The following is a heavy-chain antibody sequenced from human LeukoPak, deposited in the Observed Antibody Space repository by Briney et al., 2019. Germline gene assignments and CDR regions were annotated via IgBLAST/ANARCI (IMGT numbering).Heavy chain of an antibody. D-gene: IGHD6-13*01. CDR3: ARVSIAAERAPTSLDY. CDR2: INPNSGGT. CDR1: GYTFTGYY. Sequence: ASVTVSCKASGYTFTGYYMHWVRQAPGQGLERMGWINPNSGGTNYAQKFQGRVTMNRDTSISTAYMELSRLRSDDTAVYYCARVSIAAERAPTSLDYWGQGTLVTVSS. J-gene: IGHJ4*02. V-gene: IGHV1-2*02.